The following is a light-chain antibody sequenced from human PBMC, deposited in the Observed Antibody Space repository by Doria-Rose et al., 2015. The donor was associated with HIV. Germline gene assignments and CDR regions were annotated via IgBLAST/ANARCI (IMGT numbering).Light chain of an antibody. CDR1: QSISYY. V-gene: IGKV1-39*01. J-gene: IGKJ4*01. CDR2: ASS. Sequence: DIQMAQSPSSLTASVGDRVTITCRASQSISYYLHWYQHKPGKAPKLLIDASSGLQSGVPSRFSGSGSGTDFTLTSSSLQPEDFATYYCQQSYSIPLTFGGGTKVEI. CDR3: QQSYSIPLT.